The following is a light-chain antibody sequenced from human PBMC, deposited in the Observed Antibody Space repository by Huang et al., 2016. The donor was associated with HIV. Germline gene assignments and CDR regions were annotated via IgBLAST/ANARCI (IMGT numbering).Light chain of an antibody. CDR2: AAS. Sequence: AIRMTQSPSSLSASIGDRVNITCRASQDINNFLAWYQQKPGKAPNLLIYAASILETGGPSRFSGSGSGTEFNLSISCLQSEDFATYYCQQYYSYRTFGQGTQVEIK. CDR3: QQYYSYRT. J-gene: IGKJ1*01. CDR1: QDINNF. V-gene: IGKV1-8*01.